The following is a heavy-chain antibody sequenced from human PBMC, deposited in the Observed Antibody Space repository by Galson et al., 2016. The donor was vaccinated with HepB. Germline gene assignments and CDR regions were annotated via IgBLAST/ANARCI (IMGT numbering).Heavy chain of an antibody. Sequence: SLRLSCAASGFTFSSYSMNWVRQAPGKGLEWVSSISSSSSYIYYADSVKGRFTISGDNAKSSLYLQMNSLRAEDTAVYYCAKERHDSSGWRWDYYYGMDVWGQGTTVTVSS. CDR2: ISSSSSYI. J-gene: IGHJ6*02. CDR1: GFTFSSYS. D-gene: IGHD3-22*01. CDR3: AKERHDSSGWRWDYYYGMDV. V-gene: IGHV3-21*04.